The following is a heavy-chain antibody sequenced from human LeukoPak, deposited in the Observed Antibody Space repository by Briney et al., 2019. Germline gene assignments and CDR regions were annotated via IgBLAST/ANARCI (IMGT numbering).Heavy chain of an antibody. CDR3: AKVVDGGYYYDH. D-gene: IGHD2-15*01. CDR1: GGSISSDNW. CDR2: IYYGGNT. Sequence: KPSGTLSLTCAVSGGSISSDNWWSWVRQPPGKGLEWIGEIYYGGNTNYNPSLESRVTILVDRSKNQFSLKLSSVTAADTAVYYCAKVVDGGYYYDHWGQGTLVTVSS. V-gene: IGHV4-4*02. J-gene: IGHJ4*02.